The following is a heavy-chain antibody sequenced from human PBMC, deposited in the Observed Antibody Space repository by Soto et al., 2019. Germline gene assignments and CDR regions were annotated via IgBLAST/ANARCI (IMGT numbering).Heavy chain of an antibody. Sequence: QAQLQESGPGLVKPSETLSLTCTVSGGSISLERFYWTWIRQPPGKGLEWIGYVSHTGATNYTPSLQIRVVISVDTSRNHFSLKLRSLTAADTAVYFCAREFSSAHINSYDFWGQGTLVSVSA. CDR2: VSHTGAT. CDR1: GGSISLERFY. CDR3: AREFSSAHINSYDF. J-gene: IGHJ4*02. V-gene: IGHV4-61*01.